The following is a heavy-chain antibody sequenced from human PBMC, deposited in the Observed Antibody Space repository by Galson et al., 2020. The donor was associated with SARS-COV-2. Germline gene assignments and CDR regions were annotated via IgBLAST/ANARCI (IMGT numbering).Heavy chain of an antibody. CDR1: GFSFSSYG. V-gene: IGHV3-33*01. Sequence: GESLKISCAASGFSFSSYGMHWIRQAPGKGLEWVAVIWYDGSNKYYGDSVKGRFTVSRDNSENTLYLQMNSLRGDDTAIYYCARADIVGKDPGWVDFWGQGTPVTVSS. CDR3: ARADIVGKDPGWVDF. CDR2: IWYDGSNK. D-gene: IGHD5-12*01. J-gene: IGHJ4*02.